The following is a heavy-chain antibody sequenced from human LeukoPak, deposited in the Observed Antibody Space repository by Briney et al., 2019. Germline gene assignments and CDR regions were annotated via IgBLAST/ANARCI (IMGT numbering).Heavy chain of an antibody. CDR3: AKVASWSGLARAFDI. V-gene: IGHV3-23*01. CDR2: INDSGGST. CDR1: GFTFSSSGFTFSSSG. Sequence: GGSLRLSCAVSGFTFSSSGFTFSSSGMSWVRQAPGKGLEWVSTINDSGGSTYYADSVKGRFTISRDNSKSMLYLQMNSLRAEDTAVYYCAKVASWSGLARAFDIWGQGTMVTVSS. J-gene: IGHJ3*02. D-gene: IGHD6-13*01.